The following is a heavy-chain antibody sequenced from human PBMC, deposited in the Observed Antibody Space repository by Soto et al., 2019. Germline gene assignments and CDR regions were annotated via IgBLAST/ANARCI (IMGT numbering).Heavy chain of an antibody. Sequence: SVKVSCKASGGTFSSYAISWVRQAPGQGLEWMGGIIPIFGTANYAQKLQGRFTMTTDTSTSTAYMELRSLRSDDTAVYYCARKALEAYYDFWSGYYSSLEFDYWGQGTLVTVSS. J-gene: IGHJ4*02. V-gene: IGHV1-69*05. CDR2: IIPIFGTA. CDR1: GGTFSSYA. CDR3: ARKALEAYYDFWSGYYSSLEFDY. D-gene: IGHD3-3*01.